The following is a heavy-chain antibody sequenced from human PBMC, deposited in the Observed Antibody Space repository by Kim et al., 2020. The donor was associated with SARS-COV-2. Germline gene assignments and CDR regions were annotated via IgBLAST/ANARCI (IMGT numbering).Heavy chain of an antibody. V-gene: IGHV1-18*01. CDR3: ARGSPFALYSYDRTGYHYPLDY. CDR1: GYTFTSYG. CDR2: ISGHNGDT. Sequence: ASVKVSCKASGYTFTSYGITWVRQAPGQGLEWMGWISGHNGDTRYAQKVQGRVTMTADTSTSTAYMELRSLRSDDTAIYYCARGSPFALYSYDRTGYHYPLDYWGQGTLVTVST. D-gene: IGHD3-22*01. J-gene: IGHJ4*02.